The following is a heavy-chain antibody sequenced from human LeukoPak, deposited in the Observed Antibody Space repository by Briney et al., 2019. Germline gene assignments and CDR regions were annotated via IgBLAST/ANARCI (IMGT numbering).Heavy chain of an antibody. Sequence: WASVKVSCKASGCTFSSYDINGVRQATGQRLEWMGWMNPNSDNTGYAQKFQGRVTITRNTSISTACVELSSLISGDTAVSYCARVHILGYCSSSSCYKGYYYYFDLWGRGTLVSVSS. CDR2: MNPNSDNT. J-gene: IGHJ2*01. V-gene: IGHV1-8*03. D-gene: IGHD2-2*02. CDR1: GCTFSSYD. CDR3: ARVHILGYCSSSSCYKGYYYYFDL.